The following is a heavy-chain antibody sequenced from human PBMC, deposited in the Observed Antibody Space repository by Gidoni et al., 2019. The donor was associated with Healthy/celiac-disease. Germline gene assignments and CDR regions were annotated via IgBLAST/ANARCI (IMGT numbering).Heavy chain of an antibody. D-gene: IGHD6-19*01. CDR2: INSNSGGT. J-gene: IGHJ4*02. CDR3: ARRFQDSSGFYDY. V-gene: IGHV1-2*02. Sequence: QVQLVQSGAEGTKPGASGRVSCKASGHTFTGYYTHWVRQAPGQGLEWMGWINSNSGGTNYAPQFQGRVTMTRATSISIAYMELCRLRSDATAVYYCARRFQDSSGFYDYWGQGTLVTVSS. CDR1: GHTFTGYY.